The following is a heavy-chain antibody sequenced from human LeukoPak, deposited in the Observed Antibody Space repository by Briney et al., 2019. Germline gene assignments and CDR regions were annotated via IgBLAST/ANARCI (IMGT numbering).Heavy chain of an antibody. J-gene: IGHJ4*02. V-gene: IGHV3-11*01. CDR2: ISTSGSIT. CDR3: ARLGGSGWSKDY. CDR1: GFTFSDYY. Sequence: GGSLRLSCAASGFTFSDYYMSWIRQTPGKGLVWVSYISTSGSITSYADSLKGRFTISRGNAKNSLYLQMNGLRADDTAVYYCARLGGSGWSKDYWGQGTLVTVSS. D-gene: IGHD6-19*01.